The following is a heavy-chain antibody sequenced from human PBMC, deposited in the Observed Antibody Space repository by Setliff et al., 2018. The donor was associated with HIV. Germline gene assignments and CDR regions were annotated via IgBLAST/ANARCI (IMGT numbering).Heavy chain of an antibody. CDR2: IYYSGGT. Sequence: SSETLSLTCTVSGGSISSSSYYWGWIRQPPGKGLEWIGSIYYSGGTYYNPSLKSRVTMSVDTSKNQFSLKLSSVTAADTAISHCARSLRYFYAAFDVWGQGTMVTVSS. CDR1: GGSISSSSYY. CDR3: ARSLRYFYAAFDV. D-gene: IGHD3-9*01. V-gene: IGHV4-39*01. J-gene: IGHJ3*01.